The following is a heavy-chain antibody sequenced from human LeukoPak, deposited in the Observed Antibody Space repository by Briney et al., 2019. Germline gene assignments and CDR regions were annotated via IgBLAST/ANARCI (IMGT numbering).Heavy chain of an antibody. CDR3: ARRIQGMAPYYFDY. J-gene: IGHJ4*02. V-gene: IGHV3-74*01. CDR1: GFTFSSYW. CDR2: INSDGGST. Sequence: GGSLRLSCTASGFTFSSYWMHWVRQAPGKVLVSVSRINSDGGSTSYADSVKGRFTISRDNAKNTLYLQMNSLRAEDTAVYYCARRIQGMAPYYFDYWGQGTLVTVSS. D-gene: IGHD5-24*01.